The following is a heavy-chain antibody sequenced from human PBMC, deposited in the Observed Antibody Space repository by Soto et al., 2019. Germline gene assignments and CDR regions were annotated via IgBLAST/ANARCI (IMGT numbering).Heavy chain of an antibody. CDR2: IIPIFGTA. D-gene: IGHD5-12*01. J-gene: IGHJ6*02. Sequence: SVKVSCKASGGTFSSYAISWVRQAPGQGLEWMGGIIPIFGTANYAQKFQGRVTITADKSTSTAYMELSSLRSEDTAVYYCARGTWRYSGYDRNYYYYYGMDVWGQGTTVTVSS. CDR3: ARGTWRYSGYDRNYYYYYGMDV. V-gene: IGHV1-69*06. CDR1: GGTFSSYA.